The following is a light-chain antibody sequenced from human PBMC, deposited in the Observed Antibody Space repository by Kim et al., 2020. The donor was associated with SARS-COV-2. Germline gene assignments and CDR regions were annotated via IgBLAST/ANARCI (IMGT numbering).Light chain of an antibody. CDR3: QQYNEWPPWT. CDR1: QSVRNN. V-gene: IGKV3-15*01. Sequence: EIVMTQSPDTLSVSPGERATLSCRASQSVRNNLAWYQQRPGQAPRLLIHSASTRAIGIPVRFTGSGSGTEFTLTISNLQSEDFAIYYCQQYNEWPPWTFGQGTKVDIK. J-gene: IGKJ1*01. CDR2: SAS.